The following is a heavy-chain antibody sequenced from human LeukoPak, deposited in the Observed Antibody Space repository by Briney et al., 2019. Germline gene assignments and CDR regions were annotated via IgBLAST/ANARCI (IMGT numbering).Heavy chain of an antibody. CDR1: GDSISTYY. V-gene: IGHV4-59*01. CDR2: MYYSGST. CDR3: ARGVAGYGPYDY. Sequence: SETLSLTCTVSGDSISTYYWSWIRQPPGKGLEWIGYMYYSGSTNYNPSLKSRATISLDTPKNQFSLRLNSVTAADTAVYYCARGVAGYGPYDYWGQGTLVTVSS. J-gene: IGHJ4*02. D-gene: IGHD5-12*01.